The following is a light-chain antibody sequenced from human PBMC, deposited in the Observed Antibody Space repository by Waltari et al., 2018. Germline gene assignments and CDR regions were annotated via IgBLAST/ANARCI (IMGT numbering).Light chain of an antibody. J-gene: IGLJ3*02. V-gene: IGLV3-1*01. CDR2: QDT. CDR1: KLGDRF. CDR3: QAWHAGTVV. Sequence: SYELTQPPSVSVSPGQTASITCSGYKLGDRFAPWYQQKPGQSPVVVIYQDTKRPSGIPERFSGSNSENTATLTISGTQATDEADYYCQAWHAGTVVFGGGTKLAVL.